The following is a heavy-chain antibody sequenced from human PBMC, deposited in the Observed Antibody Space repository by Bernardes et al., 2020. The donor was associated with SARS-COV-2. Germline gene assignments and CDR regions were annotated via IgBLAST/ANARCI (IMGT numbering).Heavy chain of an antibody. V-gene: IGHV3-30*18. D-gene: IGHD3-3*01. CDR2: ISYDGSNK. CDR1: GFSFSSYG. J-gene: IGHJ5*02. CDR3: AKGLRFLGLFDP. Sequence: GGSLRLSCAASGFSFSSYGMHWVRQAPGKGLEWVAVISYDGSNKYYADSVKGRFTISRDNSKNTLYLQMNSLRAEDTAVYYCAKGLRFLGLFDPWGQGTLVTVSS.